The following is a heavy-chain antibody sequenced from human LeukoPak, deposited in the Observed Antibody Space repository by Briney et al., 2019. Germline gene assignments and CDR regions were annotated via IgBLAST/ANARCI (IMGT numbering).Heavy chain of an antibody. CDR3: ARPPTSREDC. D-gene: IGHD1-26*01. Sequence: LGESLKISCKGSGYSFSTYWIGWVRQMPGKGLEWMGVIYPGDSDTRYSPSFQGQVTISADKSISTAHLQWSSLKASDTAMYYCARPPTSREDCWGQGTLVTVSS. CDR2: IYPGDSDT. V-gene: IGHV5-51*01. J-gene: IGHJ4*02. CDR1: GYSFSTYW.